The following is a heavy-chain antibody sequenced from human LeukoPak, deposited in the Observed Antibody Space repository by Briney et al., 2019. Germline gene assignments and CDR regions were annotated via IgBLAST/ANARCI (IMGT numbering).Heavy chain of an antibody. CDR3: ARGLKTYYDFPAEDAFDI. CDR1: GYTFTSYD. CDR2: MNPNSGST. Sequence: ASVKVSCKASGYTFTSYDINWVRQATGQGLEWMGWMNPNSGSTGYAQKFQGRVTITRNTSISTAYMELSSLRSEDTAVYYCARGLKTYYDFPAEDAFDIWGQGTMVTVSS. D-gene: IGHD3-22*01. J-gene: IGHJ3*02. V-gene: IGHV1-8*03.